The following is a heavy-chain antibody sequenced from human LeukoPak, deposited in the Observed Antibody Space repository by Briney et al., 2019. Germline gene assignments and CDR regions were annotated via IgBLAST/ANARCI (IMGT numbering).Heavy chain of an antibody. CDR1: GFTFSRYA. J-gene: IGHJ6*03. V-gene: IGHV3-23*01. CDR2: ISGSGGST. D-gene: IGHD4-23*01. CDR3: AKAGPTVVTWASYYYYMDV. Sequence: GGSLRLSCAASGFTFSRYAMSWVRQAGGKGREWVSAISGSGGSTYYADSVKGRFTISRDNCKNTLYLQMNILRAEDTAVYYCAKAGPTVVTWASYYYYMDVWGKGTTVTVSS.